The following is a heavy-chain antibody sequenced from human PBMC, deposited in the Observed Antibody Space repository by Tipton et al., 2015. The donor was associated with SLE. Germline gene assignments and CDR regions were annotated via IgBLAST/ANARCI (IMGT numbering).Heavy chain of an antibody. CDR2: IYTSGST. V-gene: IGHV4-4*09. D-gene: IGHD7-27*01. CDR1: GGSISSHY. CDR3: ARVGTNAFDI. J-gene: IGHJ3*02. Sequence: TLSLTCTVSGGSISSHYWSWIRQPPGKGLEWIGYIYTSGSTNYNPSLKSRVTISVDTSKNQFSLKLSSVTAADTAVYYCARVGTNAFDIWGQGTMVTVSS.